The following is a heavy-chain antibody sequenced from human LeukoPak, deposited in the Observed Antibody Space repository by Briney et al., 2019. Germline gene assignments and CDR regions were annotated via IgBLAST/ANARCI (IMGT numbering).Heavy chain of an antibody. D-gene: IGHD4-17*01. CDR3: AKDFNGDPEWMFDY. CDR1: GFTFSSYA. CDR2: ISGSGGST. Sequence: LGGSLRLSCAASGFTFSSYAMSWVRQAPGKGLEWVSAISGSGGSTYYADSVKGRFTISRDNSKNTLYLQMNSLRAEDTAVYYCAKDFNGDPEWMFDYWGQGTLVTVSS. J-gene: IGHJ4*02. V-gene: IGHV3-23*01.